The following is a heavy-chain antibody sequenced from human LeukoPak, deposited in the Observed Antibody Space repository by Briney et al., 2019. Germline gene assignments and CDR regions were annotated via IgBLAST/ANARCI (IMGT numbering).Heavy chain of an antibody. CDR1: GFTFRGCG. D-gene: IGHD6-13*01. J-gene: IGHJ4*02. CDR3: AKDYSSSRYYFDY. Sequence: PGGSLRLSCAASGFTFRGCGMHWVRQAPGKGLEWVAVISYDGSNKYYADSVKGRFTISRDNSKNTVYLQLNSLRTEDTGVYYCAKDYSSSRYYFDYWGQGTLVTVSS. V-gene: IGHV3-30*18. CDR2: ISYDGSNK.